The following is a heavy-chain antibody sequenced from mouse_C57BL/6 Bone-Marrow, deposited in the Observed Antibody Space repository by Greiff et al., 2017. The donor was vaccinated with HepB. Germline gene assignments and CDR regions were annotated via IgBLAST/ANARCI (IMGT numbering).Heavy chain of an antibody. CDR1: GFTFSNYW. CDR2: IRLKSDNYAT. J-gene: IGHJ3*01. V-gene: IGHV6-3*01. CDR3: TGLYYSNYDGFAY. Sequence: EVHLVESGGGLVQPGGSMKLSCVASGFTFSNYWMNWVRQSPEKGLEWVAQIRLKSDNYATHYAESVKGRFTISRDDSKSSVYLQMNNLRAEDTGIYYCTGLYYSNYDGFAYWGQGTLVTVSA. D-gene: IGHD2-5*01.